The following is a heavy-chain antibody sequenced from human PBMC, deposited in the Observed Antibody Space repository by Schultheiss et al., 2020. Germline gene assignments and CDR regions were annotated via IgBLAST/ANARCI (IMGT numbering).Heavy chain of an antibody. CDR3: ARSFRYYYDSSGYSPFDY. J-gene: IGHJ4*02. V-gene: IGHV3-64*01. D-gene: IGHD3-22*01. CDR2: ISTNGGTT. CDR1: GFTFSSHA. Sequence: GGSLRLSCVASGFTFSSHAMHWVRQAPGKGLEYVSAISTNGGTTFYANSVQGRFTISRDNSKNTLFLQMGSLRAEDMAVYYCARSFRYYYDSSGYSPFDYWGQGTLVTVSS.